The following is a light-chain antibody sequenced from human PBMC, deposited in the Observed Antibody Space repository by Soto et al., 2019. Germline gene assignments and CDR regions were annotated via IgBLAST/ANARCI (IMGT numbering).Light chain of an antibody. J-gene: IGKJ2*01. CDR2: EAS. V-gene: IGKV3-20*01. CDR1: QRITSSY. CDR3: HQYGSSPLT. Sequence: IALTQSPGTISLSPGDRATLSCRARQRITSSYLAWFQQKPGQAPRLLIYEASSRATGIPDRFSGSGSGTDFTLTINRLEPEDFAVYSCHQYGSSPLTFGQGTKLEIK.